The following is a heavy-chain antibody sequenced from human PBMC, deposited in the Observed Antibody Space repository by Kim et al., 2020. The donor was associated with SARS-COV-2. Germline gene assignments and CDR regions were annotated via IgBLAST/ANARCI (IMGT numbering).Heavy chain of an antibody. CDR3: ARDGHYYDSSGYYPPYWYFDL. CDR2: IYYSGST. J-gene: IGHJ2*01. D-gene: IGHD3-22*01. Sequence: SETLSLTCTVSGGSISSSSYYWGWIRQPPGKGLEWIGSIYYSGSTYYNPSLKSRVTISVDTSKNQFSLKLSSVTAADTAVYYCARDGHYYDSSGYYPPYWYFDLWGRGTLVTVSS. CDR1: GGSISSSSYY. V-gene: IGHV4-39*07.